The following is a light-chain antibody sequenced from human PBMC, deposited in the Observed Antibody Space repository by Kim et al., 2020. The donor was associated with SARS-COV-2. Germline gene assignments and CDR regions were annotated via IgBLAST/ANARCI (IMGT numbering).Light chain of an antibody. V-gene: IGKV1-39*01. Sequence: VGDRVTITCRASQSISSYLNLYQQKPGKAPKLLIYAASSLQSGVPSRFSGSGSGTDFTLTISSLQPEDFATYCCKQSYSTPPGGTFGQGTKVDIK. J-gene: IGKJ1*01. CDR3: KQSYSTPPGGT. CDR2: AAS. CDR1: QSISSY.